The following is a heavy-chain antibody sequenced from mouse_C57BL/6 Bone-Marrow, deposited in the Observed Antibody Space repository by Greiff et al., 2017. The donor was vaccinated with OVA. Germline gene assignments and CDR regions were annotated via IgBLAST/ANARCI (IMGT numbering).Heavy chain of an antibody. CDR1: GYAFTNYL. CDR2: INPGSGGT. D-gene: IGHD2-10*02. V-gene: IGHV1-54*01. Sequence: QVQLQQSGAELVRPGTSVKVSCKASGYAFTNYLIEWVKQRPGQGLEWIGVINPGSGGTNYNEKFKGKATLTADKSSSTAYMQLSSLTSEDSAVYICARHSIAWFSYWGQGTLVTVSA. J-gene: IGHJ3*01. CDR3: ARHSIAWFSY.